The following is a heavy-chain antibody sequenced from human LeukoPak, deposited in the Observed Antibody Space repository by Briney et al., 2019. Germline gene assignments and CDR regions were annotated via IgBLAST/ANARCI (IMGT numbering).Heavy chain of an antibody. CDR3: ASLSYGTYMY. J-gene: IGHJ4*02. CDR1: GFTFSSYG. Sequence: GGSLRLSCAASGFTFSSYGMHWVRQAPGKGLEWVAVISYDGSNLDYADSVKGRFTISRENAENSLHLQMDSLRAGDSGIYYCASLSYGTYMYWGQGMLVTVSS. D-gene: IGHD2/OR15-2a*01. CDR2: ISYDGSNL. V-gene: IGHV3-30*14.